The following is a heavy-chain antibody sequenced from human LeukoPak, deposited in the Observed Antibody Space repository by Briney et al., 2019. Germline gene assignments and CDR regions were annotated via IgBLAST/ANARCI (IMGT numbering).Heavy chain of an antibody. J-gene: IGHJ4*02. CDR3: ARLFDYGSGDEIDY. CDR2: IYYSGST. CDR1: GGSISSGDYY. Sequence: SEXLSLTCTVSGGSISSGDYYWSWIRQPPGKGLEWIGYIYYSGSTYYNPSLKSRVTISVDTSKNQFSLKLSSVTAADTAVYYCARLFDYGSGDEIDYWGQGTLVTVSS. V-gene: IGHV4-30-4*08. D-gene: IGHD3-10*01.